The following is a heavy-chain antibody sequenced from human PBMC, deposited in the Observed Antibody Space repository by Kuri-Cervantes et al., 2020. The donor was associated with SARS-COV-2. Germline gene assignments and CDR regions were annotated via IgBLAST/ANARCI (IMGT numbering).Heavy chain of an antibody. CDR3: ALRIVATIGFDY. D-gene: IGHD5-12*01. CDR2: IYYSGST. Sequence: GSLRLSCTVSGGSISSSSYYWGWIRQPPGKGLEWIGSIYYSGSTYCNPSLKSRVTISVDTSKNQFSLKLSSVTAADTAVYYCALRIVATIGFDYWGQGTLVTVSS. J-gene: IGHJ4*02. V-gene: IGHV4-39*07. CDR1: GGSISSSSYY.